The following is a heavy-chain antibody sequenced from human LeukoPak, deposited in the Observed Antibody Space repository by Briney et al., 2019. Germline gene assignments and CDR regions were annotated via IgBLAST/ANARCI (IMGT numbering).Heavy chain of an antibody. J-gene: IGHJ4*02. CDR1: GFTFSSYA. CDR3: ARDGFLGPVTAYLDY. Sequence: PGGSLRLSCAASGFTFSSYAMHWVRQAPGKGLVWVSRVKSDGSSTSYADSVKGRFTISRDNARNTLYLQMNSLRAEDTAVYYCARDGFLGPVTAYLDYWDQGTPVTVSS. CDR2: VKSDGSST. V-gene: IGHV3-74*01. D-gene: IGHD2-21*02.